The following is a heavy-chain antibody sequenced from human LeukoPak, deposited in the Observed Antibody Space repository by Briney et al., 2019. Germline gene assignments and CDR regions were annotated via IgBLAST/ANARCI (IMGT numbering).Heavy chain of an antibody. D-gene: IGHD3-10*01. Sequence: GRSLRLSCVTSGFTFSNHAMHWVRQGPGKGLEWVAVISDDGSSKFYADSVKGRFTISRDNSKNTLFLQINSLRPEDTAVYYCARGTMVRGVLKGPLDYWGQGTLVTVSS. J-gene: IGHJ4*02. CDR2: ISDDGSSK. V-gene: IGHV3-30*04. CDR3: ARGTMVRGVLKGPLDY. CDR1: GFTFSNHA.